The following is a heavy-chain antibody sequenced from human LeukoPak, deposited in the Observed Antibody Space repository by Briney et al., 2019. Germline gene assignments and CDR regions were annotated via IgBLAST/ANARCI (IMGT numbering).Heavy chain of an antibody. CDR2: IYYSGST. V-gene: IGHV4-59*01. D-gene: IGHD3-22*01. Sequence: SETLSLTCTVSGGSISSYYWSWIRQPPGKGLEWIGYIYYSGSTNYNPSLKSRVTISVDTSKNQFSPKLSSVTAPDTAVYYCAREVPYYDSSGYYNWFDPWGQGTLVTVSS. CDR1: GGSISSYY. CDR3: AREVPYYDSSGYYNWFDP. J-gene: IGHJ5*02.